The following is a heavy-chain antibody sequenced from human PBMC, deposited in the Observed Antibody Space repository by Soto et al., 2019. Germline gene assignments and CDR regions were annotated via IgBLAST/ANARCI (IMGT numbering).Heavy chain of an antibody. J-gene: IGHJ5*02. Sequence: PSGTLSLPCAGSGGSISRGGFSLSWVRQPPWKGLEWIGSIYYSGSTYYTPSLQSRVTISVDTSKNHFSLKLSSVTAADTAVYYCATQEVGGSYVYTFDPWGQGTLVTVSS. V-gene: IGHV4-30-2*03. D-gene: IGHD1-26*01. CDR2: IYYSGST. CDR1: GGSISRGGFS. CDR3: ATQEVGGSYVYTFDP.